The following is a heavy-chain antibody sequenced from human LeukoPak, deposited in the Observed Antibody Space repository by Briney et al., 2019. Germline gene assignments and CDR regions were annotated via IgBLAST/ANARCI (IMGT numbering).Heavy chain of an antibody. Sequence: GESLKISCEGSGYRFSTYWIGWVRQKPGKGLEWMGIIYPGDSDTRYSPSFQGQVTISGDKSISTAYLQWSSLKASDTAMYYCARQIYGSGSFFAFDIWGQGTMVTVSS. CDR1: GYRFSTYW. D-gene: IGHD3-10*01. CDR2: IYPGDSDT. J-gene: IGHJ3*02. CDR3: ARQIYGSGSFFAFDI. V-gene: IGHV5-51*01.